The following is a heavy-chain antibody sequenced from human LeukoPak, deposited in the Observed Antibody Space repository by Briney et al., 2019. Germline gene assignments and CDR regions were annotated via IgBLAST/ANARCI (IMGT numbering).Heavy chain of an antibody. Sequence: GASVKVSCKASGYTFTGYYMHWVRQAPGQGLEWMGWINPNSGGTNYAQKFQGRVTMTRDTSISTAYMELSRLRSDDTAVYYCARAQSLLSYCSGGSCLFGVGNWFDPWGQGTLVTVSS. CDR2: INPNSGGT. CDR3: ARAQSLLSYCSGGSCLFGVGNWFDP. J-gene: IGHJ5*02. V-gene: IGHV1-2*02. D-gene: IGHD2-15*01. CDR1: GYTFTGYY.